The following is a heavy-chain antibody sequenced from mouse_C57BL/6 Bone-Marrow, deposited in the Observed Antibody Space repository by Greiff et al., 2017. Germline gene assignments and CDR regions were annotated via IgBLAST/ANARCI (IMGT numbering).Heavy chain of an antibody. CDR2: IDPENGDT. Sequence: EVQLQQSGAELVRPGASVKLSCTASGFNIKDDYMHWVKQRPEQGLEWIGWIDPENGDTESASKFQGKATITAYTSSNTAYLQLSSLTSEDTAVYYCTTFYGSSYAGFAYWGQGTLVTVSA. V-gene: IGHV14-4*01. CDR3: TTFYGSSYAGFAY. CDR1: GFNIKDDY. D-gene: IGHD1-1*01. J-gene: IGHJ3*01.